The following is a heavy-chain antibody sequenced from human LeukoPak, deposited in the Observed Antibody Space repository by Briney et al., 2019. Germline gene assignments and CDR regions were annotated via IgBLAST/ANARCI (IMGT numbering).Heavy chain of an antibody. CDR3: ARQYYDSTGYYYFDY. CDR2: MYYSGST. J-gene: IGHJ4*02. Sequence: SETLPLTCTVSGDSITGSSYYWGWIRQPPGKGLEWIGSMYYSGSTYSNPSLKSRVTISADTSKNQFSLKLKSVTAADTAVYYCARQYYDSTGYYYFDYWGQGTLVTVSS. V-gene: IGHV4-39*01. CDR1: GDSITGSSYY. D-gene: IGHD3-22*01.